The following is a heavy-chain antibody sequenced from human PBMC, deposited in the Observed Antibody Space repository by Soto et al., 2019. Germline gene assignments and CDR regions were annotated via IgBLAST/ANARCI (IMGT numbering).Heavy chain of an antibody. D-gene: IGHD6-13*01. V-gene: IGHV1-8*01. CDR2: MNPNSGNT. Sequence: QVQLVQSGAEVKKPGASVKVSCKASGYTFTSYDINWVRQATGQGLEWMGWMNPNSGNTGYAQKFQGRVTMTRNTSISTAYMELSSLRSEDTAVYFCARERSAAGTGWFDPWGQGILVTVSS. J-gene: IGHJ5*02. CDR3: ARERSAAGTGWFDP. CDR1: GYTFTSYD.